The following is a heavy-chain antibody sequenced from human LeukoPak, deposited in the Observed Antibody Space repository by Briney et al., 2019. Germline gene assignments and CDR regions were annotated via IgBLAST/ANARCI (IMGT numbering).Heavy chain of an antibody. CDR2: ISGNGADT. Sequence: PGGSLRLSCAASGFTFSSYAMSWVRQAPGKGLEWVSGISGNGADTYYADSVKGRFTISRDFSKNTLSLQMSSLRAEDTAVYYCAKGVRDYDILTGFTLAGYFDLWGRGTLVTVSS. D-gene: IGHD3-9*01. CDR1: GFTFSSYA. J-gene: IGHJ2*01. CDR3: AKGVRDYDILTGFTLAGYFDL. V-gene: IGHV3-23*01.